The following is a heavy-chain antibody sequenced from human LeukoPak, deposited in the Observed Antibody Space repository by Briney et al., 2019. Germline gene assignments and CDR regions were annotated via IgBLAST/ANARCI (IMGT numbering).Heavy chain of an antibody. CDR3: ARVSRHLGYSSSGWFDP. D-gene: IGHD6-13*01. CDR1: GYTFTSYD. J-gene: IGHJ5*02. CDR2: MNPNRGNT. V-gene: IGHV1-8*01. Sequence: ASVKVSCKASGYTFTSYDINWVRQATGQGLEWMGWMNPNRGNTGYAQKFQGRVTMTRNTSISTAYMELSSLRSEDTAVYYCARVSRHLGYSSSGWFDPWGQGTLVTVSS.